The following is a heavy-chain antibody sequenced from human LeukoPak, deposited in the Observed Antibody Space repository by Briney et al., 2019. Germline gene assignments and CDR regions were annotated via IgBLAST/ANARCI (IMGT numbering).Heavy chain of an antibody. D-gene: IGHD2-21*01. CDR2: INHSGST. CDR3: ARAYCARATCYTWFDS. CDR1: GATFSAYY. Sequence: SETLSLTCGVYGATFSAYYWTWIRQPPGKGLEWIGEINHSGSTSYKPSLSSRVTISGDKSKHQFSLKLTSMTAADTGVYYCARAYCARATCYTWFDSWGQGTLVTVSS. J-gene: IGHJ5*01. V-gene: IGHV4-34*01.